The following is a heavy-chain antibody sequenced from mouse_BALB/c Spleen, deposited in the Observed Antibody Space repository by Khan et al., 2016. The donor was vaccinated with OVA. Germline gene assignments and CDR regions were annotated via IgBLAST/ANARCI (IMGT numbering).Heavy chain of an antibody. D-gene: IGHD1-1*02. V-gene: IGHV3-2*02. J-gene: IGHJ1*01. CDR1: GYSITSDYA. CDR2: ISYSGST. Sequence: EVQLQESGPGLVKPSQSLSLTCTVTGYSITSDYAWNWIRQFPGNKLEWMGYISYSGSTSYNPSLKSRISITRDTSKNQFFLQLYSVTTGDTATYYCARRAYYANWYFDVWGAGTTVTVSS. CDR3: ARRAYYANWYFDV.